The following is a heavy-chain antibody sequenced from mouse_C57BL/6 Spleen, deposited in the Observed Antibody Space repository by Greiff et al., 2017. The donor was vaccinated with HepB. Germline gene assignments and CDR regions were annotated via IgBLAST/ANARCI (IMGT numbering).Heavy chain of an antibody. CDR3: ARGYYNGTPSYAMDY. D-gene: IGHD1-1*01. CDR2: INPNYGTT. Sequence: EVKLMESGPELVKPGASVKISCKASGYSFTDYNMNWVKQSNGKSLEWIGVINPNYGTTSYNQKFKGKATLTVDQSSSTAYMQLNSLTSEDSAVYYCARGYYNGTPSYAMDYWGQGTSVTVSS. CDR1: GYSFTDYN. J-gene: IGHJ4*01. V-gene: IGHV1-39*01.